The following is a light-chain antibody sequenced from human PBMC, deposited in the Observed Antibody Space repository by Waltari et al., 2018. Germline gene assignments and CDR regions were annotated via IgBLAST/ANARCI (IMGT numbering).Light chain of an antibody. CDR2: GAS. J-gene: IGKJ1*01. CDR3: QQYNDTPLPT. Sequence: EIVLTQSPGTLTASPGDKVTLSCRASQGVSSGLAWYHQKPGQSPILLVYGASARATGIPARFSGRGSGTDFTLTISSLESDDSGVDYCQQYNDTPLPTFGQGTKVEI. CDR1: QGVSSG. V-gene: IGKV3D-15*01.